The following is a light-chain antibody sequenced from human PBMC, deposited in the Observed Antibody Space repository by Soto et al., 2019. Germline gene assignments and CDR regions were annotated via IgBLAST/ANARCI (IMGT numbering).Light chain of an antibody. CDR2: EVS. J-gene: IGLJ2*01. Sequence: QSALTQPASVSGSPGQSITISCTGTTXDIGTYNYVSWYQQHPGKAPKVIIYEVSNRPSGVSNRFSASKSGNTASLTISGLQAEDEADYYCSSYTISTTLVVFGGGTKVTVL. V-gene: IGLV2-14*01. CDR1: TXDIGTYNY. CDR3: SSYTISTTLVV.